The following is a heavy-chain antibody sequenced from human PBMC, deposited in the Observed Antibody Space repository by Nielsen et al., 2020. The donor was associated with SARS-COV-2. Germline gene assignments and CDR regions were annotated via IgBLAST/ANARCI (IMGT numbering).Heavy chain of an antibody. CDR3: ARQGIVVVPAVTGGMDV. Sequence: GGSLRLSCAASGFTFSSYWMHWVRQAPGKGLVWVSRINSDGSGTSYADSVKGRFTISRDNAKNTLYLQMNSLRAEDTAVYYCARQGIVVVPAVTGGMDVWGQGTTVTVSS. CDR1: GFTFSSYW. J-gene: IGHJ6*02. V-gene: IGHV3-74*01. D-gene: IGHD2-2*01. CDR2: INSDGSGT.